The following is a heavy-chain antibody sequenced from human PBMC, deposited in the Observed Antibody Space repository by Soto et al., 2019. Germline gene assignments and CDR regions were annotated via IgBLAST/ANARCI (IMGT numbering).Heavy chain of an antibody. Sequence: GGSLRLSCAASGFTFSSYSMNWVRQAPGKGLEWVSAISGSGGSTYYADSVKGRFTISRDNSKNTLYLQMNSLRAEDTAVYYCAKMTTVPHWYFDLWGRGTLVTVSS. J-gene: IGHJ2*01. CDR1: GFTFSSYS. D-gene: IGHD4-17*01. CDR3: AKMTTVPHWYFDL. CDR2: ISGSGGST. V-gene: IGHV3-23*01.